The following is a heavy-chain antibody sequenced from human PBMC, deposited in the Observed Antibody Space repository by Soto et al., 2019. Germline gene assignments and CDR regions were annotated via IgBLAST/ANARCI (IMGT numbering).Heavy chain of an antibody. J-gene: IGHJ4*02. CDR2: IYWDDDK. V-gene: IGHV2-5*02. Sequence: KESGPTLVKPTQTLTLTCPFSGFSLSTSGVGVGWIRQPPGKALEWLALIYWDDDKRYSPSLKSRLTITKDTSKNQVVLTLTKLDTVDTAAYYCARGGWTTYYSPFFDYWGQGTLVTVSS. CDR1: GFSLSTSGVG. CDR3: ARGGWTTYYSPFFDY. D-gene: IGHD3-10*01.